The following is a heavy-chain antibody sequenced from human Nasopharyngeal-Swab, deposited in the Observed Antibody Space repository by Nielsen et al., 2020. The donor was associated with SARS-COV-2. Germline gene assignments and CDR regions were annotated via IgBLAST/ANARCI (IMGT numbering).Heavy chain of an antibody. D-gene: IGHD3-22*01. V-gene: IGHV3-30*04. Sequence: GESLKISCAASGFTFSSYTIHWVRQAPGKGLEWVTFISYDGRTKYYADSVKGRFTISRDNSKNTLYLQMNSLRAEDTAVYYCARDGREYYYFDSSEVGFDYWGHGTLVTVSS. CDR1: GFTFSSYT. CDR2: ISYDGRTK. J-gene: IGHJ4*01. CDR3: ARDGREYYYFDSSEVGFDY.